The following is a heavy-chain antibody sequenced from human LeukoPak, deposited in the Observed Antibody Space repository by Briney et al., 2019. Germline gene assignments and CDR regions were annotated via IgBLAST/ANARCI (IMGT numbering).Heavy chain of an antibody. Sequence: SETLSLTCAVSGGSISRYYWSWIRQPPGKGLEWIGYIYHSGSTNYNPSLKSRITISVDTSQNQFSLKLSSVTAADTAVYYCARNRYYYGSGNYGVPNWFDPWGQGTLVTVSS. CDR2: IYHSGST. D-gene: IGHD3-10*01. CDR3: ARNRYYYGSGNYGVPNWFDP. J-gene: IGHJ5*02. V-gene: IGHV4-59*08. CDR1: GGSISRYY.